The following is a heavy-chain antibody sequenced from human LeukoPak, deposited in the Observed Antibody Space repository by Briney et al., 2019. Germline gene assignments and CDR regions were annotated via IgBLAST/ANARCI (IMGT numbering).Heavy chain of an antibody. CDR3: ARESRGDDY. V-gene: IGHV4-39*07. D-gene: IGHD3-10*01. Sequence: PSETLSLTCTVSGGSISSSSYYWGWIRQPPGKGLEWIGSIYYSGSTYYNPSLKSRVTISVDTSKNQFSLKLSSVTAADTAVYYCARESRGDDYWGQGTLVTVSS. CDR1: GGSISSSSYY. CDR2: IYYSGST. J-gene: IGHJ4*02.